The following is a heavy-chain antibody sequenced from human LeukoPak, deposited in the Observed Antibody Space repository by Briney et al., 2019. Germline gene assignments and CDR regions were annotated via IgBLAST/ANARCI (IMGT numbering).Heavy chain of an antibody. D-gene: IGHD4/OR15-4a*01. CDR1: GFTVSSNY. CDR3: VRIPNGANFPNWFDP. Sequence: GGSLRPSCAASGFTVSSNYMSWVRRAPGKGLEWVSSISGKSNNIYYADSVKGRFTISRDNTKNSLYLQMNSLRAEDTAMYYCVRIPNGANFPNWFDPWGQGTLVTVSS. V-gene: IGHV3-21*01. CDR2: ISGKSNNI. J-gene: IGHJ5*02.